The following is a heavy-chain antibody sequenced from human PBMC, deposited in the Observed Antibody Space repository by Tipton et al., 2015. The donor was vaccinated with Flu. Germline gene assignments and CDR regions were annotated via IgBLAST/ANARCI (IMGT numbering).Heavy chain of an antibody. D-gene: IGHD3-22*01. CDR1: GFTFSDYY. J-gene: IGHJ3*02. CDR3: ARGDYYDSSGLGDDAFDI. Sequence: AVSGFTFSDYYMSWIRQAPGKGLEWVSYISSSGSTIYYADSVKGRFTISRDNAKNSLYLQMNSLRAEDTAVYYCARGDYYDSSGLGDDAFDIWGQGTMVTVSS. V-gene: IGHV3-11*01. CDR2: ISSSGSTI.